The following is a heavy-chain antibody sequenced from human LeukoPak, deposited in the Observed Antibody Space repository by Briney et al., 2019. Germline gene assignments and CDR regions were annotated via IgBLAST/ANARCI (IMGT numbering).Heavy chain of an antibody. Sequence: GGSLRLSCVASGFIFGDYWMRWIRQAPGKGLEWVSSISGSNSYIFYADSVKGRFTVSRDNAKDSLYLQMNSLRAEDTAVYYCARALTTLTYEGYWGQGTLVTVSS. D-gene: IGHD1-1*01. CDR1: GFIFGDYW. CDR2: ISGSNSYI. CDR3: ARALTTLTYEGY. V-gene: IGHV3-21*01. J-gene: IGHJ4*02.